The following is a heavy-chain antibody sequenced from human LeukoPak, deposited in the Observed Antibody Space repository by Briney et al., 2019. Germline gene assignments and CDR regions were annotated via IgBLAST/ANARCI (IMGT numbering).Heavy chain of an antibody. CDR3: ARDSSSSYIF. V-gene: IGHV3-7*01. D-gene: IGHD3-9*01. CDR2: INRDGSHK. J-gene: IGHJ4*02. CDR1: GFTFSHFW. Sequence: PGGSLRLSCAASGFTFSHFWMTWVRQAPGKGLEWVASINRDGSHKAYVDSVKGRFTISRDDASLFLQMDSLRAEDTAMYYCARDSSSSYIFWGQGTLVTVSS.